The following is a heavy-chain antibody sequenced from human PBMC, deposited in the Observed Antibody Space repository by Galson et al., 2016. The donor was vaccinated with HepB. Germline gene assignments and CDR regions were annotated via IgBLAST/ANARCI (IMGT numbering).Heavy chain of an antibody. CDR1: GYIFSNFG. J-gene: IGHJ4*02. CDR2: ISAYNGNT. V-gene: IGHV1-18*01. D-gene: IGHD1-20*01. Sequence: SVKFSCKASGYIFSNFGVSWVRQAPGQGLEWLGWISAYNGNTKYAQKLQGRLSMTTDTSTSTAYMELRSLRSDDTAVYYCAREPAPITGILLDFWGQGTLITVSS. CDR3: AREPAPITGILLDF.